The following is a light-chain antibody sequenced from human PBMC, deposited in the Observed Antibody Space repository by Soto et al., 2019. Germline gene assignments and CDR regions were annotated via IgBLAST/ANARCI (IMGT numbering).Light chain of an antibody. V-gene: IGKV1-5*03. J-gene: IGKJ1*01. CDR3: HRYESYSGT. CDR1: QSIDTW. CDR2: KAS. Sequence: DIQMTQSPSTLSASVGDRVTITCRASQSIDTWLAWYQQKPGKAPNLLIYKASSLETGVPSRFSGSGSGTEFTLTISRLQPDDFATYYCHRYESYSGTFGQGTKVEMK.